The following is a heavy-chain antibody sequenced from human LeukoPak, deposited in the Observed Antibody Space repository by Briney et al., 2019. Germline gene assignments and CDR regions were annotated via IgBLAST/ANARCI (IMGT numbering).Heavy chain of an antibody. V-gene: IGHV3-48*03. Sequence: PGGSLRLSCAASGFTFSSYEMNWVRQAPGKGLEWVSYISSSGSTIYYADSVKGRFTISRDNAKNSLYLQMNSLRAEDTAVYYCARVPQQEDLLRDFDYWGQGTLVTVSS. D-gene: IGHD4-17*01. CDR3: ARVPQQEDLLRDFDY. CDR2: ISSSGSTI. CDR1: GFTFSSYE. J-gene: IGHJ4*02.